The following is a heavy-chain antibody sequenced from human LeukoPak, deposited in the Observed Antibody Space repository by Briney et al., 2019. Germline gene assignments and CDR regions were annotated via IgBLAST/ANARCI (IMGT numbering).Heavy chain of an antibody. CDR1: GFTFSSYG. Sequence: GGSLRLSCAASGFTFSSYGMSWVRQAPGKGLEWVSGISGSGISTYYADSVKGRFTISRDNSKNTLYLQMNSLRVEDTAVYYCAKSWNYYDSSGDDALDIWGQGTMVTVSS. D-gene: IGHD3-22*01. V-gene: IGHV3-23*01. CDR2: ISGSGIST. CDR3: AKSWNYYDSSGDDALDI. J-gene: IGHJ3*02.